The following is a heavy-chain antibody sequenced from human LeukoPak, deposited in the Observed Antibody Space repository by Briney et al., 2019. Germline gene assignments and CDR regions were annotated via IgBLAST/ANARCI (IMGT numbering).Heavy chain of an antibody. CDR1: GGSISSYY. J-gene: IGHJ5*02. D-gene: IGHD3-22*01. CDR3: ARDWYYYDSSGYHNWFDP. Sequence: SETLSLTCTVSGGSISSYYWSRIRQPAGKGLEWIGRIYTSGSTNYNPSLKSRVTMSVDTSKNQFSLKLSSVTAADTAVYYCARDWYYYDSSGYHNWFDPWGQGTLVTVSS. V-gene: IGHV4-4*07. CDR2: IYTSGST.